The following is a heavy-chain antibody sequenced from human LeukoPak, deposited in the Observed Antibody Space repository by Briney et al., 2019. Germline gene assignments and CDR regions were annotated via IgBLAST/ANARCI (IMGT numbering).Heavy chain of an antibody. CDR1: GGSISSSNYY. V-gene: IGHV4-39*01. Sequence: SETLSLTCTVSGGSISSSNYYWGWIRQPSGKGLEWIGIVHYNGNTYYNPSLKSRVTISVDTSKSQFSLELSSVAAADTAVYYCTRYDPAATGGWFDPWGQGTLVTVSS. J-gene: IGHJ5*02. D-gene: IGHD2-15*01. CDR2: VHYNGNT. CDR3: TRYDPAATGGWFDP.